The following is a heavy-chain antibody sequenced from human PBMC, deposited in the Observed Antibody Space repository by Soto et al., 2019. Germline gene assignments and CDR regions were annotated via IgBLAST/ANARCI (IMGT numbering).Heavy chain of an antibody. D-gene: IGHD6-25*01. CDR2: ISGSGGTT. J-gene: IGHJ4*02. V-gene: IGHV3-23*01. Sequence: EVQLLESGGGLVQPGRSLSVSCAASGFTFSNYAMSWVRQAPGQGLDWVSAISGSGGTTYYADSVKGRFTISRDNSKNTLFLQMNSLRAEDAAVYYCAKFFVETGSNSGWPWSFHYGGQGTLVTVSS. CDR3: AKFFVETGSNSGWPWSFHY. CDR1: GFTFSNYA.